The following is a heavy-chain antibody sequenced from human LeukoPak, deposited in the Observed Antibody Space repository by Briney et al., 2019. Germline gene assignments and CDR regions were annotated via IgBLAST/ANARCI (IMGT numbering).Heavy chain of an antibody. CDR3: ARAYSFITMIVVVIPYFDY. D-gene: IGHD3-22*01. Sequence: ASVKVSCKASGYTFTSYGISWVRQAPGQGLEWMGWISAYNGNTNYAQKLQGRVTMTTDKSTSTAYMELRSLRSDDTAVYYCARAYSFITMIVVVIPYFDYWGQGTLVTVSS. CDR1: GYTFTSYG. CDR2: ISAYNGNT. J-gene: IGHJ4*02. V-gene: IGHV1-18*01.